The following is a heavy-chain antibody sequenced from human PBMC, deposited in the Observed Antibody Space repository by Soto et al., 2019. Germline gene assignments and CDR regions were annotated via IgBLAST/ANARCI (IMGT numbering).Heavy chain of an antibody. CDR2: IYYSGST. V-gene: IGHV4-59*01. CDR1: GGSISSYY. Sequence: SETLSLTCTVSGGSISSYYWSWIRQPPGKGLEWIGYIYYSGSTNYNPSLKSRVTISVDTSKNQFSLKLSSVTAADTAVYYCARDVVPAAISPVHWFDPWGQGTLVTVSS. J-gene: IGHJ5*02. CDR3: ARDVVPAAISPVHWFDP. D-gene: IGHD2-2*02.